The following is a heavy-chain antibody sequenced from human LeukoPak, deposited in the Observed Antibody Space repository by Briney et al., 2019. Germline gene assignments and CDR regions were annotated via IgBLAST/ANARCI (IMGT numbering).Heavy chain of an antibody. V-gene: IGHV4-34*01. D-gene: IGHD5-12*01. J-gene: IGHJ4*02. CDR2: INHSGST. CDR3: ASWDVATTRDY. Sequence: SETLSLTCAVYGGSFSAYYWGWIRQPPGKGLEWIGDINHSGSTNYNPSLKSRVTISVDTSKNQFSLKLSSVTAADTAVYYCASWDVATTRDYWGQGTLVTVSS. CDR1: GGSFSAYY.